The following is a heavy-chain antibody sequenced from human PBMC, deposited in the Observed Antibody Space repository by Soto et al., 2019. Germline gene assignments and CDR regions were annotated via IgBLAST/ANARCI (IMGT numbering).Heavy chain of an antibody. J-gene: IGHJ3*01. D-gene: IGHD3-22*01. CDR3: ARDQLYYNDISGRPLTAVDV. V-gene: IGHV3-48*01. CDR1: GFTFRNYG. CDR2: IGIGSSTK. Sequence: EVDLVESGGGLVQSGGSLRLSCAASGFTFRNYGMNWVRQAPGKGLEWVSYIGIGSSTKYYADSVKGRFTISRDNAKNSLYLQMNSLRAAGTAVDYCARDQLYYNDISGRPLTAVDVWGQGTIVTVSS.